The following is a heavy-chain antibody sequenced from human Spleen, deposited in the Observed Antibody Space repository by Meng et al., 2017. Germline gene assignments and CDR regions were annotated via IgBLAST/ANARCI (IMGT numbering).Heavy chain of an antibody. V-gene: IGHV1-2*06. CDR3: ATYTSKTWFDP. CDR2: INPNSGDT. Sequence: VQPGRSGPQGKKPGASVKVSGKASGYTFTAYFMHWVRQAPGQGLEWMGRINPNSGDTNYAQKFQGRVTMTRDTSISTAYMELSRLRSDDTAVYYCATYTSKTWFDPWGQGTLVTVSS. CDR1: GYTFTAYF. J-gene: IGHJ5*02.